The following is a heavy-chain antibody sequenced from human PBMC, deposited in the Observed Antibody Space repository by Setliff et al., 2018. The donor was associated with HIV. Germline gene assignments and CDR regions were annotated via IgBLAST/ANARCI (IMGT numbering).Heavy chain of an antibody. CDR2: ISPDGSER. D-gene: IGHD2-2*01. J-gene: IGHJ4*02. CDR3: TRTYCSSTSCYDDC. V-gene: IGHV3-7*01. CDR1: GFTFSDYD. Sequence: PGGSLRLSCAASGFTFSDYDMNWIRQAPGKGLEWVANISPDGSERYSVDSVRGRFTVSRDNAKMSLYLQMNSLRAEDTAVYYCTRTYCSSTSCYDDCWGQGTLVTVSS.